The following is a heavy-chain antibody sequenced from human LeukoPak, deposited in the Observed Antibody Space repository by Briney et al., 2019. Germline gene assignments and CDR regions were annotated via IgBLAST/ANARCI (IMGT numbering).Heavy chain of an antibody. D-gene: IGHD5-12*01. J-gene: IGHJ6*03. CDR1: GYSISSGYY. Sequence: SETLSLTCTVSGYSISSGYYWGWIRQPPGKGLEWIGSIYHSGSTYYNPSLKSRVTISVDTSKNQFSLKLSSVTAADTAVYYCARVAFEGTGGYDWRDYYYYYMDVWGKGTTVAVSS. V-gene: IGHV4-38-2*02. CDR2: IYHSGST. CDR3: ARVAFEGTGGYDWRDYYYYYMDV.